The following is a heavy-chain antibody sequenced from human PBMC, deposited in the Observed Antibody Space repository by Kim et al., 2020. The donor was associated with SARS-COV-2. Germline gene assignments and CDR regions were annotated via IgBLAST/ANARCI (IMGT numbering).Heavy chain of an antibody. D-gene: IGHD3-10*01. V-gene: IGHV3-48*02. J-gene: IGHJ6*02. CDR2: INSSSSTI. CDR1: GFTFSSYS. Sequence: GGSLRLSCAASGFTFSSYSMNWVRQAPGKGLEWVSYINSSSSTIYYADSVKGRFTISRDNAKNSLYLQMNSLRDEDTAVYYCARDRTLVWFGASPRGMDVWGQGTTVTVSS. CDR3: ARDRTLVWFGASPRGMDV.